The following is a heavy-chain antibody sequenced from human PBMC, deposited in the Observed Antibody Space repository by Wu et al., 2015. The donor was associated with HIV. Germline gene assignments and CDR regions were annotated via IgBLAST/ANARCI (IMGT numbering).Heavy chain of an antibody. J-gene: IGHJ5*02. D-gene: IGHD1-1*01. CDR3: ARDGSLSALENWFDP. Sequence: QVLLVQSGSEMKKPGASVKVSCKTSGYTFTDYYIHWVRQAPGQGLEWMGWINCNSAGTFYAQKFQGRVIMTRDTSNNTVYMQLNSLNSDDTAVYYCARDGSLSALENWFDPWGQGTLVMVSS. CDR1: GYTFTDYY. V-gene: IGHV1-2*02. CDR2: INCNSAGT.